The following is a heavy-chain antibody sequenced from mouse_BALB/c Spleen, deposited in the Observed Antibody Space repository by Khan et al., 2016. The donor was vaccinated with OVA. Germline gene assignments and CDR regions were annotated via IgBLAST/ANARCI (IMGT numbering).Heavy chain of an antibody. J-gene: IGHJ3*01. CDR2: ILPGSGRN. CDR1: GYTFSSYW. CDR3: ARGNYYGSSSWFGY. Sequence: QVQLQQSGAELMKPGASVKISCKATGYTFSSYWIERVKQRPGHGLEWIGEILPGSGRNNYNEKFKGKATFTADTSSNTAYMQLSNLTSDDSAVYYCARGNYYGSSSWFGYWGQGTLVTVSA. D-gene: IGHD1-1*01. V-gene: IGHV1-9*01.